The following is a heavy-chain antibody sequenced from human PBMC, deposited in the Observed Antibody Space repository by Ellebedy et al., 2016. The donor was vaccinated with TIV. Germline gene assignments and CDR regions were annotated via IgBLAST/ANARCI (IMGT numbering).Heavy chain of an antibody. CDR3: ARGPPKWEVPLDLDY. Sequence: AASVKVSCKASGGTLRRYGISWVRQAPGLGLEWMGRIIPIVGITIYAQKFQDRVTITEDNFPNTVYMEMSSLRSEDTAVYYCARGPPKWEVPLDLDYWGQGTLVIVSS. V-gene: IGHV1-69*04. J-gene: IGHJ4*02. CDR1: GGTLRRYG. D-gene: IGHD1-26*01. CDR2: IIPIVGIT.